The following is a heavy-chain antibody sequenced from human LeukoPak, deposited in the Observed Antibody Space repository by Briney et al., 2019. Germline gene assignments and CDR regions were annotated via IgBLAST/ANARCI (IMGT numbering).Heavy chain of an antibody. CDR1: GFTFSSYS. D-gene: IGHD2-2*01. CDR3: ARDDVVVPAAPTIGIDY. V-gene: IGHV3-48*02. CDR2: ISSSSSTI. J-gene: IGHJ4*02. Sequence: PGGSLRLPCAASGFTFSSYSMNWVRQAPGKGLEWVSYISSSSSTIYYADSVKGRFTISRDNAKNSLYLQMNSLRDEDTAVYYCARDDVVVPAAPTIGIDYWGQGTLVTVSS.